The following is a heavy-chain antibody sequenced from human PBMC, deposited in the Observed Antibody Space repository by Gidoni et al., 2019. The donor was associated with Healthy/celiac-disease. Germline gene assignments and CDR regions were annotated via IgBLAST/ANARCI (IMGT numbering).Heavy chain of an antibody. CDR3: ARAWDTAMVPFDY. CDR1: GGSISSSSYY. Sequence: QLQLQESGPGLVKPSETLSRNCTVSGGSISSSSYYWVWLRQPPGMGLEWIGSIYYSGGTYDNPSLTRRVTISVATSKNQFSLKLSSVTAADTAVYSCARAWDTAMVPFDYWGQGTLVTVSS. D-gene: IGHD5-18*01. CDR2: IYYSGGT. V-gene: IGHV4-39*01. J-gene: IGHJ4*02.